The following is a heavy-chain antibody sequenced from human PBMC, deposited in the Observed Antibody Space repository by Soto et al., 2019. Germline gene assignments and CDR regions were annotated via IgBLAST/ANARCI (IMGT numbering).Heavy chain of an antibody. V-gene: IGHV4-59*01. D-gene: IGHD6-6*01. CDR3: AAPPRY. J-gene: IGHJ4*02. CDR1: GGSICSYY. Sequence: SETLSLTCTVSGGSICSYYWSWIRQPPGKGLEWIGYIYDSGSTNYNPSLKSRVTISVDTSKNQISLKMTSVTAADTAVYYCAAPPRYWSQGTLVTVSS. CDR2: IYDSGST.